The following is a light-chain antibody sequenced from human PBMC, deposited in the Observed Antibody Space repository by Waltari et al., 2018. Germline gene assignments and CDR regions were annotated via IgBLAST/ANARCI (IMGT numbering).Light chain of an antibody. J-gene: IGKJ1*01. CDR3: QQLNSYAWT. CDR1: QGISNF. Sequence: DIQLTQSPSFLSASIGNRVTITCRAGQGISNFLAWYQQKSGKVPKLLIYASSTLQSGVPSRFSGSGSGTEFTLTISSLQPEDFATYYCQQLNSYAWTFGQGTKVEIK. V-gene: IGKV1-9*01. CDR2: ASS.